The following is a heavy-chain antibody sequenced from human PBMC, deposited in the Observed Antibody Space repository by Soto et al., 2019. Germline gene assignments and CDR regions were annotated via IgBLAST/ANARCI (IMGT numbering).Heavy chain of an antibody. CDR1: GFTFSSYD. CDR3: ARASRDFWSGSIGY. Sequence: SCAXSGFTFSSYDMHWVRQATGKGLEWVSAIGTAGDTYYPGSVKGRFTISRENAKNSLYLQMNSLRAGDTAVYYCARASRDFWSGSIGYWGQGTLVTVSS. J-gene: IGHJ4*02. V-gene: IGHV3-13*01. D-gene: IGHD3-3*01. CDR2: IGTAGDT.